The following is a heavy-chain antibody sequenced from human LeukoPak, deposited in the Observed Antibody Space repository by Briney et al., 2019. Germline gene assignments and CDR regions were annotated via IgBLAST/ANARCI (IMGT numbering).Heavy chain of an antibody. CDR3: ARVVRYSSGPLTDLLPYYFDY. CDR1: GYTFTRYA. Sequence: ASVKVSCKASGYTFTRYAIHWVRQAPGQRLEWMGWINADNGNTKYSQEFQGRVTITRDTSVSTAYMDLSSLRSEDMAVYYCARVVRYSSGPLTDLLPYYFDYWGQGTLVTVSS. J-gene: IGHJ4*02. CDR2: INADNGNT. V-gene: IGHV1-3*03. D-gene: IGHD6-19*01.